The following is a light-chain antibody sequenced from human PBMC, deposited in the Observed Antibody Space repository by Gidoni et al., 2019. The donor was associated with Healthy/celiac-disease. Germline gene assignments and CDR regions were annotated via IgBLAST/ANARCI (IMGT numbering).Light chain of an antibody. CDR2: GNS. J-gene: IGLJ1*01. CDR1: SSNIGAGYD. CDR3: QSYDSSLSVLYV. V-gene: IGLV1-40*01. Sequence: QSVLTQPPSVSGAPGQRVTISCTGSSSNIGAGYDVHWYQQLPGTAPKLLIYGNSNRPSGVPDRFSGSKSGTSASLGITGLQAEDEADYYCQSYDSSLSVLYVFGTGTKVTVL.